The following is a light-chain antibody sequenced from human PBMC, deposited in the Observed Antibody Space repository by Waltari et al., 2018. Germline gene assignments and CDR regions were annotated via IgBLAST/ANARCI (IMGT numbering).Light chain of an antibody. V-gene: IGLV2-23*02. CDR2: EVT. J-gene: IGLJ2*01. CDR3: CSYAGSRIVV. Sequence: QSALTQPASVSGSPGQSITISCTGTSSDVGNYNLVSWYQHHPGKVPKLMIYEVTKRPSGISNRFSGSKSGNTASLTSSGLQAEDEGDYYCCSYAGSRIVVFGGGTKMTVL. CDR1: SSDVGNYNL.